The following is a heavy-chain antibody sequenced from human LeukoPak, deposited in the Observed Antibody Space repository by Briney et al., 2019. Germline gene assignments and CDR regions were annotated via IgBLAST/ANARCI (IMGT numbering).Heavy chain of an antibody. CDR2: IYYSGIT. D-gene: IGHD2-15*01. J-gene: IGHJ4*02. Sequence: SETLSLTCTVSGGPISSTNSYWGWIRQPPGKGLEWIGSIYYSGITHYNPSLKGRVSISVDTSRSEFSLRLRSVTAGDPAIYYRASNRSDCSSGSCSFTGFDSWGQGILVTVSS. V-gene: IGHV4-39*01. CDR1: GGPISSTNSY. CDR3: ASNRSDCSSGSCSFTGFDS.